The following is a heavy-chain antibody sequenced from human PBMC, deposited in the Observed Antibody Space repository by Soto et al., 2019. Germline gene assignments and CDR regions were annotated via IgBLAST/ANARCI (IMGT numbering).Heavy chain of an antibody. CDR2: IYYRGST. D-gene: IGHD2-15*01. J-gene: IGHJ4*02. Sequence: QLQLQESGPGLVKPSETLSLTCTVSGVSISSSSYYWGWIRQPPGKGLAWIGSIYYRGSTYYNPSRKSRVTIPVESSKNQFSLKLSSVTAADTAVYYCAKSSLKPGSGLDFDYLGQGTLVTVSS. CDR3: AKSSLKPGSGLDFDY. V-gene: IGHV4-39*01. CDR1: GVSISSSSYY.